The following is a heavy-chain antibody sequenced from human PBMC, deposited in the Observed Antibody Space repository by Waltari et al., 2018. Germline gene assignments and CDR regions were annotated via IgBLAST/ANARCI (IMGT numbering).Heavy chain of an antibody. J-gene: IGHJ4*02. CDR1: GYTFTSYG. Sequence: QVQLVQSGAGVKKPGASVKVSCKASGYTFTSYGISWVRQAPGQGLEWLGRISAYNGNTNYAQKLQGRVNITTDTSASAADMELRRLRSDDTAVYYCARGGYSSGWYGHPRGYWGQGTLVTVSS. D-gene: IGHD6-19*01. V-gene: IGHV1-18*01. CDR3: ARGGYSSGWYGHPRGY. CDR2: ISAYNGNT.